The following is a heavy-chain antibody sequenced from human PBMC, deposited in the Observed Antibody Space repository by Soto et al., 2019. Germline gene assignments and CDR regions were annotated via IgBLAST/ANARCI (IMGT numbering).Heavy chain of an antibody. V-gene: IGHV4-31*03. Sequence: PSETLSLTCTVSGGSITSGDYYWSWIRQQPGKGLEWIGYKYFSGRAHYSPSLKSRLTISVDPSKNQFSLKLSSVTAADTAVYYCARQYGDYVRGAFDIWGQGTMVTVSS. D-gene: IGHD4-17*01. J-gene: IGHJ3*02. CDR3: ARQYGDYVRGAFDI. CDR2: KYFSGRA. CDR1: GGSITSGDYY.